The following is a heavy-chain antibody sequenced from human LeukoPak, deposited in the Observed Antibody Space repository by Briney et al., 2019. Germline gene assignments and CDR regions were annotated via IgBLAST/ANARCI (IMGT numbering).Heavy chain of an antibody. V-gene: IGHV3-53*01. CDR1: GFTVSSNY. CDR3: AKDACGGNCFYSMDV. Sequence: GGSLRLSCAASGFTVSSNYMTWVRQAPGKGLEWVSVIHKSAITYYADTVKGRFTISRDNPKNTLYLQLNSLRAEDTAVYYCAKDACGGNCFYSMDVWGKGTTVTVSS. CDR2: IHKSAIT. D-gene: IGHD1-14*01. J-gene: IGHJ6*03.